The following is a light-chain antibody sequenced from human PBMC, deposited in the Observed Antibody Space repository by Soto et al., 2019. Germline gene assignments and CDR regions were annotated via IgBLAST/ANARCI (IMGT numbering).Light chain of an antibody. J-gene: IGKJ5*01. Sequence: EIVMTQSPATLSVSPGERATLSCRASQSVSILLAWYQQKPGQAPRLLMHGASSRATGIPDRFSGSGSGADFTLTISRVEPEDFAVYYCQHYGTSPEVTFGQGTRLEIK. CDR2: GAS. CDR1: QSVSIL. V-gene: IGKV3-20*01. CDR3: QHYGTSPEVT.